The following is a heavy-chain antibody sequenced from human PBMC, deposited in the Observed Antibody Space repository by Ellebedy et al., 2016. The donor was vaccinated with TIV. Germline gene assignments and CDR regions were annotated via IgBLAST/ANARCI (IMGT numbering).Heavy chain of an antibody. CDR2: ISGYNGDT. CDR1: GYSFTTHG. V-gene: IGHV1-18*04. D-gene: IGHD5-24*01. Sequence: AASVKVSCKASGYSFTTHGISWVRQAPGQGLEWMGWISGYNGDTKYAQKLQGRVTMTTDTSTTTAYMDLRSLRSDDTAVYYCARDRFDGRDDYKVMDQWGQGTLVTVSS. CDR3: ARDRFDGRDDYKVMDQ. J-gene: IGHJ4*02.